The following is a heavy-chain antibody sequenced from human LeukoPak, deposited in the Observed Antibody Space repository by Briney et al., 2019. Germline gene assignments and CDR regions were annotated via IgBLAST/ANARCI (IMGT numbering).Heavy chain of an antibody. D-gene: IGHD5-18*01. V-gene: IGHV4-59*01. J-gene: IGHJ4*02. CDR2: IYYSGST. Sequence: PSETLSLTCTVSGFSISSYYWSWVRQPPGKGLEWVGYIYYSGSTNYNPSLKSRVTISVHTSKNQFSLKLSSVTAADTAVYYCARGNSYGSYYFDYWGQGTLVTVSS. CDR3: ARGNSYGSYYFDY. CDR1: GFSISSYY.